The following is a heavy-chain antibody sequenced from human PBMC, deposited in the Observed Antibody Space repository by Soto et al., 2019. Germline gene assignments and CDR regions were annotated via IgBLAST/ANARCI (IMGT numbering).Heavy chain of an antibody. Sequence: ASVKVSCKASGYTFTSYGISWVRQAPGQGLEWMGWISAYNGNTNYAQKLQGRVTMTTDTSTSTAYMELRSLRSDDTAVYYCARHRPYHDGSGSCYINFDYWGQGTLVTVSS. J-gene: IGHJ4*02. CDR2: ISAYNGNT. CDR1: GYTFTSYG. V-gene: IGHV1-18*01. CDR3: ARHRPYHDGSGSCYINFDY. D-gene: IGHD3-10*01.